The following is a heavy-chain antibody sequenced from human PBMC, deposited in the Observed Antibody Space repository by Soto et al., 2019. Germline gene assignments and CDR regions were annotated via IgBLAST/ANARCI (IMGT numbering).Heavy chain of an antibody. CDR1: GYSFTTYW. Sequence: GESLKISCRASGYSFTTYWIAWVRQMPGKGLEWMGIINPGDSDIRYSPSFQGQVTISADNSISTAYLQWSSLKASDTAMYYCARHEQFYYYYYGMDVWGQGTAVTVSS. J-gene: IGHJ6*02. D-gene: IGHD4-4*01. V-gene: IGHV5-51*01. CDR3: ARHEQFYYYYYGMDV. CDR2: INPGDSDI.